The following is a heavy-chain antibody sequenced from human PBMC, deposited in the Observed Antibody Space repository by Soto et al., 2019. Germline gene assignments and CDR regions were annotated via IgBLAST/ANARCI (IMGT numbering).Heavy chain of an antibody. V-gene: IGHV3-11*01. D-gene: IGHD6-13*01. J-gene: IGHJ4*02. CDR2: ISSSGSTI. CDR1: GFTFSDYY. Sequence: GGSLRLSCAASGFTFSDYYMSWIRQAPGKGLEWVSYISSSGSTIYYADSVNGRFTISRDNAKNSLYLQMNSLRAEDTAVYYCARAPRIAAAADYWGQGTLVTVSS. CDR3: ARAPRIAAAADY.